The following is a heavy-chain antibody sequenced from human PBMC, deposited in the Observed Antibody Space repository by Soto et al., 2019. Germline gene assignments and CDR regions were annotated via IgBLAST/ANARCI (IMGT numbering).Heavy chain of an antibody. CDR3: ARGVPLGYCSGGSCYGMDV. Sequence: QVQLVQSGAEVKKPGASVKVSCKASGYTFTSYGISWVRQAPGQGLEWMGWISAYNGNTNYAQKLQGRVTMTTDTSTSTAYMGLRGLGSEGKAGYYCARGVPLGYCSGGSCYGMDVWGQGTTVTVSS. D-gene: IGHD2-15*01. V-gene: IGHV1-18*01. CDR1: GYTFTSYG. J-gene: IGHJ6*02. CDR2: ISAYNGNT.